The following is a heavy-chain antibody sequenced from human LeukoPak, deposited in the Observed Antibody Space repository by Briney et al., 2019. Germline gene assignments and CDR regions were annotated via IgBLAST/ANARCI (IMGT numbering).Heavy chain of an antibody. CDR1: GYTFTSYG. V-gene: IGHV1-18*01. D-gene: IGHD3-22*01. CDR3: AGVTTYYYDSSGFDP. Sequence: AASVKVSCKAPGYTFTSYGISWVRQAPGQGLEWMGWISAYNGNTNYAQRLQGRVTMTTDTSTSTAYMELRSLRSDDTAVYYCAGVTTYYYDSSGFDPWGQGTLVTVSS. CDR2: ISAYNGNT. J-gene: IGHJ5*02.